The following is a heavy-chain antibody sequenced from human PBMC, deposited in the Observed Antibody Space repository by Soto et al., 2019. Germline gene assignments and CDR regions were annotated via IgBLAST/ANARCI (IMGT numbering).Heavy chain of an antibody. D-gene: IGHD6-13*01. Sequence: QVQLVQSGAEVKKPGASVKVSCKASGYTFTSYDINWVRQATGQGLEWMGWMNPNSGNTGYAQKFQGRVTMTRNTSISTAYMELSSLRSEDTAVYXCARERSAAGTGWFDPWGQGTLVTVSS. V-gene: IGHV1-8*01. CDR1: GYTFTSYD. CDR2: MNPNSGNT. J-gene: IGHJ5*02. CDR3: ARERSAAGTGWFDP.